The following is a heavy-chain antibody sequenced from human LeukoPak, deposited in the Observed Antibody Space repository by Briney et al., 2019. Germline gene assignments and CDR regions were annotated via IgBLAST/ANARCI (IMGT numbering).Heavy chain of an antibody. D-gene: IGHD2-2*01. CDR3: AKGGRVVPAAMAAFDI. Sequence: GGSLRLSCAASGFTFSSYGMRWVRQAPGKGLEWLAFIWYGGSNKDYADHVKCRFNFSRDNSKNTPYLQMNSPRAEDTAVYYCAKGGRVVPAAMAAFDIWGQGKMVTVSS. CDR2: IWYGGSNK. CDR1: GFTFSSYG. V-gene: IGHV3-30*02. J-gene: IGHJ3*02.